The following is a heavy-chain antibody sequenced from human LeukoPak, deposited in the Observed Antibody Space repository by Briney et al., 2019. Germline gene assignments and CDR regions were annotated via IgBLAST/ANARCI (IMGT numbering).Heavy chain of an antibody. CDR2: INPNSGDT. CDR1: GYTFTGYH. V-gene: IGHV1-2*06. CDR3: ARPAIHDSSGYYSFSFDY. D-gene: IGHD3-22*01. J-gene: IGHJ4*02. Sequence: ASVKVSCKASGYTFTGYHMHWVRQAPGQGLEWMGRINPNSGDTNYAQKLQGRVTMTTDTSTSTAYMELRSLRSDDTAVYYCARPAIHDSSGYYSFSFDYWGQGTLVTVSS.